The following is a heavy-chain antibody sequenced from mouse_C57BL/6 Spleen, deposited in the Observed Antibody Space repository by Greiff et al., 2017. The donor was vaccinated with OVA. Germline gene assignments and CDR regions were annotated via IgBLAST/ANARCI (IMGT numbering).Heavy chain of an antibody. Sequence: DVQLVESGGGLVKPGGSLKLSCAASGFTFSSYAMSWVRQTPEKRLEWVATISDGGSYTYYPDNVKGRFTISRDNAKNTLYLQMSHLKSEGTAMYYCARGQDYGSSYGGYFDVWGTGTTVTVSS. D-gene: IGHD1-1*01. V-gene: IGHV5-4*01. CDR2: ISDGGSYT. CDR1: GFTFSSYA. J-gene: IGHJ1*03. CDR3: ARGQDYGSSYGGYFDV.